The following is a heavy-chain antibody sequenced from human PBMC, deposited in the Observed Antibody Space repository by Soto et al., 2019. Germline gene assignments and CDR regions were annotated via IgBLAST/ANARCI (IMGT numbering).Heavy chain of an antibody. V-gene: IGHV3-23*01. D-gene: IGHD1-26*01. Sequence: EVVLLESGGGLEQPGGSLRLCCAASGFIFENFGMSWVRQAPEKGLEWITSISGSGFKKYYADSVKGRFTISRDNSKSTVHLELNNLSAEVTAVYHFAKNQGAELVPLATVDWFDPWGQGSVVTVSS. CDR1: GFIFENFG. J-gene: IGHJ5*02. CDR2: ISGSGFKK. CDR3: AKNQGAELVPLATVDWFDP.